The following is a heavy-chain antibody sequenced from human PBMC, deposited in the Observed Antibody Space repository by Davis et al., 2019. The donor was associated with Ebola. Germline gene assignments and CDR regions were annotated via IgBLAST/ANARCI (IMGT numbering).Heavy chain of an antibody. CDR1: GYTFTGYY. Sequence: AASVKVSCKASGYTFTGYYMHWVRQAPGQGLEWMGWINPNSGGTNYAQKFQGWVTMTGDTSISTAYMELNSLRSEDTAVYYCARGRTVTDTRGLSWFDPWGQGTLVTVSS. V-gene: IGHV1-2*04. CDR3: ARGRTVTDTRGLSWFDP. CDR2: INPNSGGT. D-gene: IGHD6-19*01. J-gene: IGHJ5*02.